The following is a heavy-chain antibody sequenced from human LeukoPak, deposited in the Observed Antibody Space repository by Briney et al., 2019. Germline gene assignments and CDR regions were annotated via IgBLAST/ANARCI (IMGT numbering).Heavy chain of an antibody. V-gene: IGHV4-59*12. CDR2: IYYSGST. CDR1: GGSISSNY. D-gene: IGHD6-13*01. CDR3: ARLVAAAGNNWFDP. Sequence: SSETLSLTCTVSGGSISSNYWTWIRQPPGKGLEWIGYIYYSGSTNYNPSLKSRVTISIDTSKNQFSLKLNSLTAADTAVYYCARLVAAAGNNWFDPWGQGTLVTVSS. J-gene: IGHJ5*02.